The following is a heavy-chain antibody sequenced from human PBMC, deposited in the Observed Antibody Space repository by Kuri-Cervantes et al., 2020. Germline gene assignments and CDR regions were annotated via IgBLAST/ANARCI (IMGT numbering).Heavy chain of an antibody. CDR1: GYTFTSYA. V-gene: IGHV1-3*01. Sequence: ASVKVSCKASGYTFTSYAMHWVRQAPGQRLEWMGWINAGNGNTKYSQKFQGRVTITRDTSASTAYMELSSLRSEDTAVYYCARSVAAAFRLTNGMDVWGQGTTVTVSS. D-gene: IGHD6-13*01. J-gene: IGHJ6*02. CDR3: ARSVAAAFRLTNGMDV. CDR2: INAGNGNT.